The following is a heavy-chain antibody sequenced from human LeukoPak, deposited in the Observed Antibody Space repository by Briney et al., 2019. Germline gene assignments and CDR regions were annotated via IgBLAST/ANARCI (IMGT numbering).Heavy chain of an antibody. CDR1: GGSFSGYY. Sequence: PSETLSLTCAVYGGSFSGYYWSWMRQPPGKGLEWIGEINHSGSTNYNPSLKSRVTISVDTSKNQFSLKLSSVTAADTAVYYCATFSVGSGYGARDYMDVWGKGTTVTVSS. D-gene: IGHD5-12*01. CDR2: INHSGST. J-gene: IGHJ6*03. V-gene: IGHV4-34*01. CDR3: ATFSVGSGYGARDYMDV.